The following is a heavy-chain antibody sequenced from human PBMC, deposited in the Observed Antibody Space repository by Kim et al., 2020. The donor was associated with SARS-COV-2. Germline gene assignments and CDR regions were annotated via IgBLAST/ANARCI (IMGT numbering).Heavy chain of an antibody. V-gene: IGHV3-11*01. J-gene: IGHJ4*02. Sequence: VKGRFTISRDSAKNSLYLQMNSLRAEDTAVYYCARDVGVGQLVPPYFDYWGQGTLVTVSS. CDR3: ARDVGVGQLVPPYFDY. D-gene: IGHD6-6*01.